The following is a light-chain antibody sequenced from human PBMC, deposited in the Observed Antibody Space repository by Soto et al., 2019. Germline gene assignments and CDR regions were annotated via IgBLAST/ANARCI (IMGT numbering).Light chain of an antibody. J-gene: IGKJ2*01. Sequence: DIQMTQSPSSVSASVGDRVTITCRASRDINRWLAWYQQKPGTAPKLLVYTASSLQSGVPSRFSGSGSGTDFTLTITSLQPEDFATYYCQQATSFPYTLGQGTKLEIK. V-gene: IGKV1-12*01. CDR2: TAS. CDR3: QQATSFPYT. CDR1: RDINRW.